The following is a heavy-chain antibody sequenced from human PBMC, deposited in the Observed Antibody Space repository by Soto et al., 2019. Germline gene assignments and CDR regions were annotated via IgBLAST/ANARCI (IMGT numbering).Heavy chain of an antibody. V-gene: IGHV4-61*01. CDR3: ARLATVAGASFDY. CDR1: GGSVSSGSYY. Sequence: HVQLQESGPGLVKPSATLSLTCTVSGGSVSSGSYYWTWILQPPGKGLEWLGYIYCSGTTNYNPSLKRRLNSSVDTSKNQFSLQLNSVTAADTAVYYCARLATVAGASFDYWGQGTLVTVSS. J-gene: IGHJ4*02. CDR2: IYCSGTT. D-gene: IGHD6-19*01.